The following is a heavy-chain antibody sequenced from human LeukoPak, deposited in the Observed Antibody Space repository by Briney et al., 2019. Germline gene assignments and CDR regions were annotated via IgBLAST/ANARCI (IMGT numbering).Heavy chain of an antibody. V-gene: IGHV3-30*04. CDR2: VGNDEKTI. CDR1: GFTFTGHS. J-gene: IGHJ4*02. D-gene: IGHD1-26*01. CDR3: ARERQMGATPFDY. Sequence: GGSLRLSCVASGFTFTGHSMHWVRQAPGKGLEWVAVVGNDEKTIFYADSLKGRFTISRDNSKNTLFLQMNSLRDEDTAVYYCARERQMGATPFDYWGQGSLVTVSS.